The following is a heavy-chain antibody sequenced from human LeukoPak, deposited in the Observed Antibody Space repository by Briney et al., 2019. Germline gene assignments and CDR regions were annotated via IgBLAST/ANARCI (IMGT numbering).Heavy chain of an antibody. CDR1: GFTFSIYA. J-gene: IGHJ4*02. CDR3: ATTRYYYDSSGYSNFDY. V-gene: IGHV3-23*01. D-gene: IGHD3-22*01. CDR2: ISGSGGST. Sequence: GGSLRLSCAASGFTFSIYAMNWVRQAPGKGLEWVSAISGSGGSTYYADSVKGRFTISRDNSKNTLYLQMNSLRAEDTAVYYCATTRYYYDSSGYSNFDYWGQGTLVTVSS.